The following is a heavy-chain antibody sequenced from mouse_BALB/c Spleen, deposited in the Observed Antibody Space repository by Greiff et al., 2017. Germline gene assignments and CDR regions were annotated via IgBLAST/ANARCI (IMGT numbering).Heavy chain of an antibody. Sequence: VQLQQSGAELARPGASVKLSCKASGYTFTSYWMQWVKQRPGQGLEWIGAIYPGDGVTRYTQKFKGKATLTADKSSSTAYMQLSSLASEDSAVYYCAREQDYWGQGTTLTVSS. CDR3: AREQDY. CDR2: IYPGDGVT. CDR1: GYTFTSYW. J-gene: IGHJ2*01. V-gene: IGHV1-87*01.